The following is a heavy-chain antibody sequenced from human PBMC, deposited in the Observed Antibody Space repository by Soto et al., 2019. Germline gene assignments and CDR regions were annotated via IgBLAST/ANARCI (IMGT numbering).Heavy chain of an antibody. CDR3: AGGDDFGVERKNEPFDY. CDR1: GFTFSSYS. J-gene: IGHJ4*02. V-gene: IGHV3-21*01. CDR2: ISSSSSYI. D-gene: IGHD3-3*01. Sequence: GGSLRLSCAASGFTFSSYSMNWVRQAPGKGLEWVSSISSSSSYIYYADSVKGRFTISRDNAKNSLYLQMNSLRAEDTAVYYCAGGDDFGVERKNEPFDYWGQGTLVTVSS.